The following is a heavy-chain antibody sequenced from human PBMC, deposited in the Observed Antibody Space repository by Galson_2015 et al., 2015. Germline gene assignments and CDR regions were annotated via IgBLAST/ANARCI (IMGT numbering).Heavy chain of an antibody. D-gene: IGHD2-15*01. CDR2: ISYDGSNK. J-gene: IGHJ6*02. CDR1: GFTFSSFA. V-gene: IGHV3-30-3*01. CDR3: ARDPEDIVVVVAAREDYYYYGMDV. Sequence: SLRLSCAASGFTFSSFAMYWVRQAPGKGLEWVAVISYDGSNKYYADSVKGRFTISRDNSKNTLYLQMNSLRAEDTAVYYCARDPEDIVVVVAAREDYYYYGMDVWGQGTTVTVSS.